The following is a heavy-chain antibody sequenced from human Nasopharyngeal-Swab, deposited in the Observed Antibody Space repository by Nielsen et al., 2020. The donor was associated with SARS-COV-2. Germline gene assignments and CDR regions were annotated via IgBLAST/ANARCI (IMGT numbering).Heavy chain of an antibody. Sequence: ASVKVSCKASGYTFTSYGISWVRQAPGQGLEWMGWISAYNGNTNYAQKLQGRVTMTTDTSTSTAYMELRSLRSDDTAVYYCARSYYGSGIFDNWFDPWSQGTLVTVSS. CDR2: ISAYNGNT. V-gene: IGHV1-18*01. J-gene: IGHJ5*02. D-gene: IGHD3-10*01. CDR3: ARSYYGSGIFDNWFDP. CDR1: GYTFTSYG.